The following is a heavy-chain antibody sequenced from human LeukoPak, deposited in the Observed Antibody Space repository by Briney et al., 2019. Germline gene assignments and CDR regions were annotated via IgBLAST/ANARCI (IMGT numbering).Heavy chain of an antibody. D-gene: IGHD3-10*01. CDR3: ARVGFRFLGAMVRGKRYYYYMDV. J-gene: IGHJ6*03. CDR2: IYTSGST. Sequence: SETLSLTCTVSGGSISSGSYYWSWIRQPAGKGREWIGRIYTSGSTNYNPSLKSRVTISVDTSKNQFSLKLSSVTAADTAVYYCARVGFRFLGAMVRGKRYYYYMDVWGKGTTVTVSS. CDR1: GGSISSGSYY. V-gene: IGHV4-61*02.